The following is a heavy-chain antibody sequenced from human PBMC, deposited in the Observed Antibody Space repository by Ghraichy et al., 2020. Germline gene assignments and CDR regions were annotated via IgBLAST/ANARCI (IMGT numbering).Heavy chain of an antibody. J-gene: IGHJ4*02. D-gene: IGHD3-10*01. CDR1: GFTFSSYW. CDR3: ARDYLPYYYGSGSNGGCGY. CDR2: IKQDGSEK. Sequence: GESLNISCAASGFTFSSYWMSWVRQAPGKGLEWVANIKQDGSEKYYVDSVKGRFTISRDNAKNSLYLQMNSLRAEDTAVYYCARDYLPYYYGSGSNGGCGYWGQGTLVTVSS. V-gene: IGHV3-7*03.